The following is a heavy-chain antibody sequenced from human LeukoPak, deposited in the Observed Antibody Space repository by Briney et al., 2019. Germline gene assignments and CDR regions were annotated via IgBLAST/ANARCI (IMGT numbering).Heavy chain of an antibody. D-gene: IGHD5-12*01. J-gene: IGHJ4*02. Sequence: GGSLRLSCAASGFTFSSYAMHWVRQAPGKGLEWVAVISYDGSNKYYADSVKGRFTISRDNSKNTLYLQMNSLRAEDTAVYYCARERRETGYDPPGLWGQGTLVTVSS. CDR2: ISYDGSNK. CDR3: ARERRETGYDPPGL. V-gene: IGHV3-30-3*01. CDR1: GFTFSSYA.